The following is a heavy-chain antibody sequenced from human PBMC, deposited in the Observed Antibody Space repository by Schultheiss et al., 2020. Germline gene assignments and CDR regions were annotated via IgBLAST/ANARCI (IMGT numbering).Heavy chain of an antibody. CDR2: INHSGST. J-gene: IGHJ6*02. CDR3: ARGRGVRYYYYGMDV. CDR1: GGSFSGYY. Sequence: SATLSLTCAVYGGSFSGYYWSWIRQPPGKGLEWIGEINHSGSTNYNPSLKSRVTISVDTSKNQFSLKLSSVTAADTAVYYCARGRGVRYYYYGMDVWGQGTTVTVSS. V-gene: IGHV4-34*01. D-gene: IGHD3-10*01.